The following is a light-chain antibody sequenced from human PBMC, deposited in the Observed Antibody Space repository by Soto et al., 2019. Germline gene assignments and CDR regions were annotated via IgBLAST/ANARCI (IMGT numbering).Light chain of an antibody. Sequence: DVVMTQSPDSLAVSLGERATINCKSSQSVLYSSNNKNYLGWYQQKPGQAPRLLIYGASNRATGIPDRFSGSGSGTDFTLTISRLEPEDFALYYCQNYVERSPITFGQGTRLEIK. V-gene: IGKV4-1*01. CDR2: GAS. CDR1: QSVLYSSNNKNY. CDR3: QNYVERSPIT. J-gene: IGKJ5*01.